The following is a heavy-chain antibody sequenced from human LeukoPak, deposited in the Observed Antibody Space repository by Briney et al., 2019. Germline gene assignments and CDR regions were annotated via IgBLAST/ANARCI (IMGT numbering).Heavy chain of an antibody. Sequence: PSETLSLTCTVSGGSISSYYWSWIRRPPGKGLEWIGYIYYSGSTNYNPSLKSRVTISVDTSKNQFSLKLSSVTAADTAVYYCARDLDGSGSLDYWGQGTLVTVSS. J-gene: IGHJ4*02. CDR1: GGSISSYY. D-gene: IGHD3-10*01. CDR2: IYYSGST. CDR3: ARDLDGSGSLDY. V-gene: IGHV4-59*01.